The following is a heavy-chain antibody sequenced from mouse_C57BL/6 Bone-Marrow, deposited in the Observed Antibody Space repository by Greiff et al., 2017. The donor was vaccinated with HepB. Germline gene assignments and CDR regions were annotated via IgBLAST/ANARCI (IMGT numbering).Heavy chain of an antibody. CDR2: ISDGGSYT. V-gene: IGHV5-4*01. CDR3: TRDAGRVYDNFYFDY. D-gene: IGHD2-1*01. J-gene: IGHJ2*01. Sequence: EVNVVESGGGLVKPGGSLKLSCAASGFTFSSYAMSWVRQTPEKRLEWVATISDGGSYTYYPDNVKGRFTISRDNAKNNLYLQMSHLKSEDTAMYYCTRDAGRVYDNFYFDYWGQGATGTVST. CDR1: GFTFSSYA.